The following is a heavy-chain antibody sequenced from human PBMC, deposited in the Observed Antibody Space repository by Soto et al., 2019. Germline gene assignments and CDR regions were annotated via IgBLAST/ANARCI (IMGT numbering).Heavy chain of an antibody. CDR3: AKGRPPSSSWYPFNYYYYGMDV. D-gene: IGHD6-13*01. V-gene: IGHV3-30*18. Sequence: VGSLRLSCADSGFTFSSYGMHWVRQAPGKGLEWVAVISYDGSNKYYADSVKGRFTISRDNSKNTLYLQMNSLRAEDTAVYYCAKGRPPSSSWYPFNYYYYGMDVWGQGTTVTVSS. CDR2: ISYDGSNK. J-gene: IGHJ6*02. CDR1: GFTFSSYG.